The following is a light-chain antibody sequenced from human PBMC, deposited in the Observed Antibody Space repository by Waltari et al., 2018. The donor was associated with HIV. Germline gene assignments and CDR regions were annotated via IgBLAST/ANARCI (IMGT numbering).Light chain of an antibody. CDR3: FSYAGNNYLL. Sequence: QSALTQPPSASGSPVQSVTISCAGTSSDIGLFNFTYWYQHHPGKAPKLMISEVSRRPSGVPDRFSGSKSGNTASLTVSGLQAEDEAAYYCFSYAGNNYLLFGGGTKLTVL. V-gene: IGLV2-8*01. J-gene: IGLJ2*01. CDR1: SSDIGLFNF. CDR2: EVS.